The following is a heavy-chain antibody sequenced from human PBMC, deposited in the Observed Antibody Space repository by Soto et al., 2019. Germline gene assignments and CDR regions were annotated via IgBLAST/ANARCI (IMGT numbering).Heavy chain of an antibody. J-gene: IGHJ1*01. Sequence: SATLSLTCTVSGGSIISSSYYWVLIRQPPGKGLEWIGSIYYSGSTYYNPSLKSRVTISVDTSKNQFSLKLSSVTAADTAVYYCARRGRPPTLAYCGQGTLVTVYS. CDR3: ARRGRPPTLAY. CDR1: GGSIISSSYY. V-gene: IGHV4-39*01. CDR2: IYYSGST. D-gene: IGHD2-21*01.